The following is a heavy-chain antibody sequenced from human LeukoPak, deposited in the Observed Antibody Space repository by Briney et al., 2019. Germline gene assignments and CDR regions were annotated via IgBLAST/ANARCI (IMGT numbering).Heavy chain of an antibody. J-gene: IGHJ6*03. CDR1: GYSFTSYW. CDR2: IYPGDSDT. V-gene: IGHV5-51*01. CDR3: ARRHSSTSWYYYYYMDV. Sequence: GESLKISCKGSGYSFTSYWIGWVRQMPGKGLEWMGIIYPGDSDTRYSPSFQGQVTISADKSISTAYLQWSSLKASDTAVYYCARRHSSTSWYYYYYMDVWGKGTTVTVSS. D-gene: IGHD2-2*01.